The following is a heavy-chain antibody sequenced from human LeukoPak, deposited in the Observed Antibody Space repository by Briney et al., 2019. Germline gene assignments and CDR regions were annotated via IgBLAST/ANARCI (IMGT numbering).Heavy chain of an antibody. V-gene: IGHV3-21*01. J-gene: IGHJ3*02. CDR1: GFTFSSYA. CDR2: ISSSSSYI. D-gene: IGHD3-22*01. CDR3: ARDSVMHYYDSSGYYPDAFDI. Sequence: GGSLRLSCAASGFTFSSYAMSWVRQAPGKGLEWVSSISSSSSYIYYADSVKGRFTISRDNAKNSLYLQMNSLRAEDTAVYYCARDSVMHYYDSSGYYPDAFDIWGQGTMVTVSS.